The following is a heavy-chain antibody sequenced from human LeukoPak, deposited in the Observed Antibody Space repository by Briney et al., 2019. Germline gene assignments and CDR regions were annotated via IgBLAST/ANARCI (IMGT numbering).Heavy chain of an antibody. CDR3: TRMTTGHDY. J-gene: IGHJ4*02. CDR2: INHSGYT. V-gene: IGHV4-34*10. D-gene: IGHD4-17*01. Sequence: TPSETLSLTCAVSGVSFNDYYWSWVRQTPGRGLEWIGEINHSGYTNDSPSLKSRLTLSIDTSRKQFSLNLRSVTVADTGIYYCTRMTTGHDYWGQGTLVTVSS. CDR1: GVSFNDYY.